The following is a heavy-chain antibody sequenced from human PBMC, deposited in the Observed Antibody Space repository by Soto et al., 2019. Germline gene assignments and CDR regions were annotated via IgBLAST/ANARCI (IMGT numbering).Heavy chain of an antibody. V-gene: IGHV3-9*01. CDR3: AKDTGPN. Sequence: PGGSLRLSCAGSGFTFDDYAMHWVRQVPGKGLEWVSGVSWNSGYIVYADSVKGRFTVSRDNAKNSLYLQMNSLRAEDTAFYYCAKDTGPNWGQGTLVTV. CDR2: VSWNSGYI. CDR1: GFTFDDYA. J-gene: IGHJ4*02.